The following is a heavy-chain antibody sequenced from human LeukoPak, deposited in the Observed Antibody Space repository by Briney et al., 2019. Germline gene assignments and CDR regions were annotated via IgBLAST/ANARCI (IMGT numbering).Heavy chain of an antibody. CDR3: PGCPADGTGYGAFDY. CDR2: VFYPGST. J-gene: IGHJ4*02. V-gene: IGHV4-59*11. D-gene: IGHD3-10*01. CDR1: GGSINSHY. Sequence: PSETLSLICTVSGGSINSHYWSWLRQPPGKGVEWIGYVFYPGSTTYNPSLKSRVTISLDTSRAPLSLRLTSVTAAATALSYFPGCPADGTGYGAFDYWSQGTLVTVSS.